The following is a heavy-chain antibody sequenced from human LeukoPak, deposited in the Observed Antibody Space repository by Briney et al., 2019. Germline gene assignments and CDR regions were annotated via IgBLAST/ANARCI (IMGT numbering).Heavy chain of an antibody. CDR2: IYTSGST. J-gene: IGHJ6*03. CDR3: ARRGYYDSRAYYYYYMDV. CDR1: GGSISSGSYY. D-gene: IGHD3-22*01. V-gene: IGHV4-61*02. Sequence: SETLSLTCTVSGGSISSGSYYWSWIRQPAGKGLEWIGRIYTSGSTNYNPSLKSQVTISVDTSKNQFSLKLSSVTAADTAVYYCARRGYYDSRAYYYYYMDVWGKGTTVTVSS.